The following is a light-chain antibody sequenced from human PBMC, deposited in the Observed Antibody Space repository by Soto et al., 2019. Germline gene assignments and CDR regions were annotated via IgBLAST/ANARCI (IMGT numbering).Light chain of an antibody. CDR3: QQYDNSPFT. J-gene: IGKJ3*01. CDR1: QSVSSSY. CDR2: GTS. Sequence: EIVLTQSPGTLSLSPGERATLSCRASQSVSSSYLAWYQQKPGQAPRLLIHGTSNRATGIPDRFSGSGSGTDFTLTIRRLEPEDFALYFCQQYDNSPFTLGPGTKVDIK. V-gene: IGKV3-20*01.